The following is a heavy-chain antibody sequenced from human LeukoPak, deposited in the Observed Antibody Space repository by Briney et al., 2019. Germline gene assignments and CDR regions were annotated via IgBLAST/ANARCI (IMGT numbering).Heavy chain of an antibody. Sequence: ASVKVSCKASGYTFTSYYMHWVRQAPGQGLEWMGIINPSGGSTSYAQKFQGRVTMTRDMSTSTDYMELKSLRSDDTAVYYCARDRYGARSGSYDYWGQGTLVTVSS. V-gene: IGHV1-46*01. CDR1: GYTFTSYY. CDR2: INPSGGST. D-gene: IGHD1-26*01. CDR3: ARDRYGARSGSYDY. J-gene: IGHJ4*02.